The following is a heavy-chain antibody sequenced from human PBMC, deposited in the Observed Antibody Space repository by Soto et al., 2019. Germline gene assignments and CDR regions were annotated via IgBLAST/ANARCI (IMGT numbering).Heavy chain of an antibody. J-gene: IGHJ4*02. Sequence: EVQLVQSGGGSVQPGGSLRLSCAASGFTFTNYWMHWVRQVPGKGLVWVSRIDGVGAGTSYSASVRGRFTISRDNAENMLYLQMSSLRAEGTAVYYCTTVVEYWGQGTRVTVSS. CDR2: IDGVGAGT. CDR3: TTVVEY. V-gene: IGHV3-74*01. CDR1: GFTFTNYW.